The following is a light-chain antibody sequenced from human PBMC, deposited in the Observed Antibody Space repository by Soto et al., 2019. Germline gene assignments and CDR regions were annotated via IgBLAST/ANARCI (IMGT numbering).Light chain of an antibody. Sequence: DTVLTQSPGTLSLSPGERATLSCRASQSVSSSYLAWYQQKPGQAPRLLIYGASSRATGIPDRFSGSGSGTDFPLPISRLEPEDLAVYYCQQYGSSGTFGKGTK. CDR1: QSVSSSY. V-gene: IGKV3-20*01. CDR3: QQYGSSGT. CDR2: GAS. J-gene: IGKJ1*01.